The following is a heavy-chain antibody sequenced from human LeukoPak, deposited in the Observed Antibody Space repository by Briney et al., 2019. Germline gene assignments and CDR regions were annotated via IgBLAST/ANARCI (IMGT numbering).Heavy chain of an antibody. CDR2: ISAYNGNT. J-gene: IGHJ5*02. Sequence: ASVKVSCKASGYTFSNSGVSWLRQAPGQGLEWMGWISAYNGNTNYAQKFRDRVAMTTDTSTNTAYMELRSLRSDDTAVYYCAKSIKVALSGAYFDPWGQGTLVTVSP. D-gene: IGHD6-19*01. V-gene: IGHV1-18*01. CDR1: GYTFSNSG. CDR3: AKSIKVALSGAYFDP.